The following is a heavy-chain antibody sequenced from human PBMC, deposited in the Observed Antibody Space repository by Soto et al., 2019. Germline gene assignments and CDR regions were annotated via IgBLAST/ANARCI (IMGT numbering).Heavy chain of an antibody. CDR1: GGSISSYY. CDR2: IYYSGST. Sequence: SETLSLTCTVSGGSISSYYWSWIRQPPGKGLEWIGYIYYSGSTNYNPSLKSRVTISVDTSKNQFSLKLSSVTAADTAVYYCARYSPKREGYFDYWGQGTLVTVSS. J-gene: IGHJ4*02. CDR3: ARYSPKREGYFDY. D-gene: IGHD2-21*01. V-gene: IGHV4-59*01.